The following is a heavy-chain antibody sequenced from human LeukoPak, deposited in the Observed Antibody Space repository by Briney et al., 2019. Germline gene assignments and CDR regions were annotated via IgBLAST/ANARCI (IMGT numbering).Heavy chain of an antibody. D-gene: IGHD5-12*01. CDR2: INHSGST. Sequence: SETLSLTCAVYGGSFSGYYWSWIRQPPGKGLEWIGEINHSGSTNYNPSLKSRVTISVDTSKNQFSLKLSSVTAADTAVYYCARSPGASGYEGSFDYWGQGTLVTVSS. CDR1: GGSFSGYY. CDR3: ARSPGASGYEGSFDY. V-gene: IGHV4-34*01. J-gene: IGHJ4*02.